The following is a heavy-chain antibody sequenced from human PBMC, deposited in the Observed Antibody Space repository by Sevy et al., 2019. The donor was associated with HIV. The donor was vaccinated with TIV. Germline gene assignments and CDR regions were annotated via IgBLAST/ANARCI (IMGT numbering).Heavy chain of an antibody. Sequence: GGSLRLSCAVSGFSFDSYGMTWVRQAPGKGLEWVSGISSSGTRTYYADSVKGRFIISRDNSKNTLYLQMNSLRSEDTAIYYCAKGGGGHYDPDEIGYYFYYYNMDVWGKGPTVTVSS. V-gene: IGHV3-23*01. J-gene: IGHJ6*03. D-gene: IGHD3-22*01. CDR1: GFSFDSYG. CDR3: AKGGGGHYDPDEIGYYFYYYNMDV. CDR2: ISSSGTRT.